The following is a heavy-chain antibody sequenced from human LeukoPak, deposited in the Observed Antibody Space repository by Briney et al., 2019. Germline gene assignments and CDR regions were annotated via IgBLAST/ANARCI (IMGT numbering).Heavy chain of an antibody. J-gene: IGHJ3*02. Sequence: GGSLRLSCAASGFTFSSYEMNWVRQAPGKGLEWVSYISSSGSTIYYADSVKGRFTISRDNAKNSLYLQMNSLRAEDTAVHYCARADDSSGYVADAFDIWGQGTMVTVSS. CDR3: ARADDSSGYVADAFDI. V-gene: IGHV3-48*03. D-gene: IGHD6-19*01. CDR1: GFTFSSYE. CDR2: ISSSGSTI.